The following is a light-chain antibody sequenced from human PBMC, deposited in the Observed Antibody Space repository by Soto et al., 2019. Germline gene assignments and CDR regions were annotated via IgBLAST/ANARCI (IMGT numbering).Light chain of an antibody. CDR1: SSDVGSYNL. CDR2: EVS. J-gene: IGLJ1*01. V-gene: IGLV2-23*02. CDR3: CSYAGSSTFRGV. Sequence: QSALTQPASVSGSPGQSITISCTGTSSDVGSYNLVSWYQQHPGKAPKLMIYEVSKRPSGVSNRFSGSKSGNTASLTISWLQAEDEADYYCCSYAGSSTFRGVFGTGTKLTVL.